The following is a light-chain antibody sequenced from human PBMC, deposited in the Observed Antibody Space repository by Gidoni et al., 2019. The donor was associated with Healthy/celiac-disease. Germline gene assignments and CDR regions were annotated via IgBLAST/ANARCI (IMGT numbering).Light chain of an antibody. Sequence: ELVLTQSPGTLSLSPGGRATLPCRASQTVRSTYLAWYRHKPGQAPRLLVYGASVRATGIPDRFSGSGSGTDFTLTVSGLEPEDSAVYYCQQYENVPFTFGPGTKVEI. CDR2: GAS. J-gene: IGKJ3*01. CDR3: QQYENVPFT. V-gene: IGKV3-20*01. CDR1: QTVRSTY.